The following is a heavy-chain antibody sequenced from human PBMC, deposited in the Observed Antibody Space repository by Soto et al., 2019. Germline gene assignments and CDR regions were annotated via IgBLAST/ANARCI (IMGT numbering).Heavy chain of an antibody. CDR2: IYPDDSDT. V-gene: IGHV5-51*01. D-gene: IGHD1-26*01. Sequence: GASLKISCKGSGYSFTTYWIGWLRQMPGKGLEWMGIIYPDDSDTRYSPSFQGQVTISADKSINTADLQWSSLKAPDTAMYYCARHSNSASYYWSFDIWGQGTMVTVS. CDR1: GYSFTTYW. J-gene: IGHJ3*02. CDR3: ARHSNSASYYWSFDI.